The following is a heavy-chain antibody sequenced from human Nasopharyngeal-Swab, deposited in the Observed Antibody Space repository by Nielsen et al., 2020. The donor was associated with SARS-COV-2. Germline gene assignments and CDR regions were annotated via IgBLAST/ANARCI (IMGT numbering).Heavy chain of an antibody. CDR2: INAGNGDI. Sequence: ASVKVSCKASGYTFTGYAMHWVRQAPGQSLEWMGWINAGNGDITYSQKFQGRVTLTRDTYASTAYMELFSLTSEDTAVYYCVKPAADTYDSWGQGTLVTVSS. CDR3: VKPAADTYDS. V-gene: IGHV1-3*01. CDR1: GYTFTGYA. D-gene: IGHD6-13*01. J-gene: IGHJ4*02.